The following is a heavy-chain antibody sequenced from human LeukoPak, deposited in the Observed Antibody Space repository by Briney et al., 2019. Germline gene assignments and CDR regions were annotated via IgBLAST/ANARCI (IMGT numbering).Heavy chain of an antibody. J-gene: IGHJ3*01. Sequence: GGSVRLSCVGSGFTLSRYGLIWVRPPPGKGLEWVSGIHGNGETTYYGDSVKGRFTISRDNSKSTLYLQMNSLRVEDTAEYFCGRDPNGDYVGAFEFWGQGTKVAVSS. D-gene: IGHD3-16*01. CDR3: GRDPNGDYVGAFEF. CDR2: IHGNGETT. V-gene: IGHV3-23*01. CDR1: GFTLSRYG.